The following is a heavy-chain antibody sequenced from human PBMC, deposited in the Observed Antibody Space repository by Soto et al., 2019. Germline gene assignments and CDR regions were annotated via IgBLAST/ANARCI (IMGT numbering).Heavy chain of an antibody. J-gene: IGHJ6*02. D-gene: IGHD1-1*01. CDR1: GYSFTSHW. V-gene: IGHV5-10-1*01. CDR3: ARRLSGPKEEYNAYYFYGLDV. Sequence: PGESLKISCQGSGYSFTSHWITWVRQTPGKGREWRGRIDPSDSYTNYSPSFQGRVTISADRSISTAFLQWSSLEASDTAIYYCARRLSGPKEEYNAYYFYGLDVWGQGTTVTVSS. CDR2: IDPSDSYT.